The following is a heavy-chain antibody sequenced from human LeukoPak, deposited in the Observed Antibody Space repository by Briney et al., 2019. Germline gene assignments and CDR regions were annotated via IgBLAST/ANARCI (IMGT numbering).Heavy chain of an antibody. D-gene: IGHD1-1*01. CDR1: GFTFGDYA. CDR2: IRSKAYGETA. Sequence: GGSLRLPCTASGFTFGDYAMSWIRQAPGKGLEWVGFIRSKAYGETADYAASVKGRFTISGDDSKAIAYLQMNSLKTEDTAVYHCTRDRGAYNLYDYWGQGTLVTVSS. CDR3: TRDRGAYNLYDY. J-gene: IGHJ4*02. V-gene: IGHV3-49*03.